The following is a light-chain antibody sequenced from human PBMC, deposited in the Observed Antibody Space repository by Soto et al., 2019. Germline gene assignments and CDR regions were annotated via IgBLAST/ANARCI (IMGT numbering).Light chain of an antibody. CDR2: EVS. Sequence: QSALAQPASVSASPGQSISISCTGTSSDIGAHNSVSWYQRHPGEAPKVIIHEVSNRPSGISDRFSGSKSGNTASLTISGLQSEDEAIYYSTSSTSSTTCVFGGGTKATVL. J-gene: IGLJ3*02. V-gene: IGLV2-14*01. CDR3: TSSTSSTTCV. CDR1: SSDIGAHNS.